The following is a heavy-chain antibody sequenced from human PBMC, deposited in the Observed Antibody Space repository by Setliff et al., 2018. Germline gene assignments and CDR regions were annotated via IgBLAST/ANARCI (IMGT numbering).Heavy chain of an antibody. CDR1: GASFSDYY. CDR2: INHSGST. V-gene: IGHV4-34*01. D-gene: IGHD3-10*01. J-gene: IGHJ4*02. CDR3: ARSLGSGSWWNSRPFYSDY. Sequence: KASETLSLTCAVSGASFSDYYWTWIRQSPGKGLEWIGEINHSGSTYYNPSLKSRVTMSVDTSKSQLSLKLSSVTAADTPVYFCARSLGSGSWWNSRPFYSDYWGQGTLVTVSS.